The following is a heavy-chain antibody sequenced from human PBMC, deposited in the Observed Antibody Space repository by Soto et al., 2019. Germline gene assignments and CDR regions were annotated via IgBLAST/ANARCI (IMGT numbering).Heavy chain of an antibody. J-gene: IGHJ4*02. Sequence: GGSLRLSCAASGFTFSSYVMSWVRQAPGKGLEWVSAISGSGGSTYYGDSVKGRFTISRDNSKNTLYLQMNSLRAEDTAVYYCEKVRADYYDSSGPIDYGAQGTLAT. V-gene: IGHV3-23*01. CDR2: ISGSGGST. CDR1: GFTFSSYV. CDR3: EKVRADYYDSSGPIDY. D-gene: IGHD3-22*01.